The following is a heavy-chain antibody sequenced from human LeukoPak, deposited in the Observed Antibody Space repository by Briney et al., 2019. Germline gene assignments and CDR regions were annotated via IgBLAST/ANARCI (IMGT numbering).Heavy chain of an antibody. CDR3: VRETCTGACYPYYLDY. D-gene: IGHD2-8*02. V-gene: IGHV3-74*01. CDR1: GFTFSSYS. J-gene: IGHJ4*02. Sequence: PGGSLRLSCAASGFTFSSYSMNWARQAPGKGLVWVSRLNSVGSSTSYADSVKVRFTISRDNAKNTVYLQMNSLRAEDTAVYYCVRETCTGACYPYYLDYWGQGTLVTVSS. CDR2: LNSVGSST.